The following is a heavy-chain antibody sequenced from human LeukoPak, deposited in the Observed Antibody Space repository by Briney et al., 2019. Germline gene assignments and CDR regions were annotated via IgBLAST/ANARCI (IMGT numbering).Heavy chain of an antibody. Sequence: GGSLRLSCAASGFTFSSYAMHWVRQAPGKGLEWVAVISYDGSNKYYADSVKGRFTISRDNSKNTLYLQMNSLRAEDTAVYYCAKEGGRPFWSGRHDAFDIWGQGTMVTVSS. J-gene: IGHJ3*02. CDR3: AKEGGRPFWSGRHDAFDI. CDR2: ISYDGSNK. V-gene: IGHV3-30-3*01. CDR1: GFTFSSYA. D-gene: IGHD3-3*01.